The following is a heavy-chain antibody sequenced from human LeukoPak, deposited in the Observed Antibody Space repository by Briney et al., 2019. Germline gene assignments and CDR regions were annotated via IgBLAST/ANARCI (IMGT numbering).Heavy chain of an antibody. CDR1: GGSINRSSKY. CDR3: ATLSGNYVFDY. CDR2: VYYSGST. V-gene: IGHV4-39*02. J-gene: IGHJ4*02. D-gene: IGHD1-26*01. Sequence: PSETLSLTCIVSGGSINRSSKYWRWIRQSPGKALEWIGSVYYSGSTDYNSSLKRRVTISVDTSKNHFSLTLSSVTAADTAVYYCATLSGNYVFDYWGQGTRVT.